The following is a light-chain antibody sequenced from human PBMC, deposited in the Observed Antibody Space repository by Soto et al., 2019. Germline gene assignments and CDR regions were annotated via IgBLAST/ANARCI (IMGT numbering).Light chain of an antibody. Sequence: DIQLTQSPSTLCASVGDRVSITCRASQTIRNWLAWYQQKPGKAPKLLIYDASNLETGVPSRFSGSGSGTDFTFTISSLQPEDIATYYCQQYDNLPLPFGGGTKVAI. CDR3: QQYDNLPLP. CDR1: QTIRNW. J-gene: IGKJ4*01. V-gene: IGKV1-33*01. CDR2: DAS.